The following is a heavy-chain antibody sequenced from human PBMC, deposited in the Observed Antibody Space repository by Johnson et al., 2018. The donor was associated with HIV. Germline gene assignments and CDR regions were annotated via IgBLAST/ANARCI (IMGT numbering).Heavy chain of an antibody. V-gene: IGHV3-20*04. Sequence: LVESGGGVVRPGGSLRLSCAASGFTFDDYGMSWVRQAPGKGLEWVSGINWNGGSTGYADSVKGRFTISRDNAKNSLYLQMNSLRAEDTALYYCARVGGINDYGDPGDAFDIWGQGTMVTVSS. D-gene: IGHD4-17*01. CDR3: ARVGGINDYGDPGDAFDI. J-gene: IGHJ3*02. CDR2: INWNGGST. CDR1: GFTFDDYG.